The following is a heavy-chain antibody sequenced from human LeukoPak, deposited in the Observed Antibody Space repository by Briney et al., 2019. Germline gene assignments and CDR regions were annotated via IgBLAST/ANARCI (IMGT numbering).Heavy chain of an antibody. CDR2: IYYSGST. V-gene: IGHV4-39*07. CDR1: GASISSSTYY. D-gene: IGHD2-2*01. J-gene: IGHJ4*02. CDR3: AGGGYCSSTSCYSKPLDY. Sequence: SETLSLACTVSGASISSSTYYWGWIRQPPGKGLEWIGSIYYSGSTYYNPSLKSRVTISVDTSKNQFSLKLSSVTAADTAVYYCAGGGYCSSTSCYSKPLDYWGQGTLVTFYS.